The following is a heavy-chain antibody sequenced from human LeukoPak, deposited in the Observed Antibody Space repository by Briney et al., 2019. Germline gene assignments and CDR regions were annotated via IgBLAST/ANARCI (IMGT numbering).Heavy chain of an antibody. CDR3: ARENWRDGYVGSK. CDR2: IYYSGST. D-gene: IGHD5-24*01. V-gene: IGHV4-39*07. J-gene: IGHJ4*02. Sequence: SETLSLTCTVSGGSISSSSYYWGWIRQPPGKGLEWIGSIYYSGSTYYNPSLKSRVTISVDTSKNQFSLKLSFVTAADTAVYYCARENWRDGYVGSKWGQGTLVTVSS. CDR1: GGSISSSSYY.